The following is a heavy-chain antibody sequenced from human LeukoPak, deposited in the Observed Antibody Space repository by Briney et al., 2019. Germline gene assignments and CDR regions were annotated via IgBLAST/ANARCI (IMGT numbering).Heavy chain of an antibody. Sequence: PGRSLRLSCAASGFTFSSYGMHWVRQAPGKGLEWAALIWYDGSNEYFADSVRGRFTISRDNSKNTLYLQMNSLRAEDTAVYYCAKGLYDYVSSLGYWGQGTLVTVSS. CDR3: AKGLYDYVSSLGY. D-gene: IGHD3-16*01. CDR1: GFTFSSYG. J-gene: IGHJ4*02. V-gene: IGHV3-33*06. CDR2: IWYDGSNE.